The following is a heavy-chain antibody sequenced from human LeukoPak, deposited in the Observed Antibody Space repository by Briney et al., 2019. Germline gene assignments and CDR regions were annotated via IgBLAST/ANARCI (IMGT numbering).Heavy chain of an antibody. CDR2: IYYSGST. J-gene: IGHJ4*02. CDR1: GGSISSSSYY. CDR3: ARQAGTLLDYFDY. V-gene: IGHV4-39*01. Sequence: SETLSLTCTVSGGSISSSSYYWGWIRQPPGKGLEWIGSIYYSGSTYYNPSLKSRVTISVDTSKNQFSLKLSSVTAADTAVYYCARQAGTLLDYFDYWGQGTPVTVSS. D-gene: IGHD6-19*01.